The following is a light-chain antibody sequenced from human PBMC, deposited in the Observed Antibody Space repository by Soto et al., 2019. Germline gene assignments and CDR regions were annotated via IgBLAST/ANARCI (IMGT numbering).Light chain of an antibody. CDR3: QQYNNSPRT. V-gene: IGKV1-5*03. J-gene: IGKJ1*01. CDR2: RAS. CDR1: QSVDTW. Sequence: DIQMTQFPSTLSASVGDRVTITCRASQSVDTWLAWYQQKPGKAPSLLIYRASNLESGVPSRFSGSGSGTEFTLTIRSLQPDDFATYYCQQYNNSPRTFGQGTKVEVK.